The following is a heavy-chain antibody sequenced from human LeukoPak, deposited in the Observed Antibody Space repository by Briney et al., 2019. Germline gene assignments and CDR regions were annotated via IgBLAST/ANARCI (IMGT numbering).Heavy chain of an antibody. CDR2: ISYDGSNK. Sequence: PGGSLRLSCAASGFTFSSYAMHWVRQAPGKGLEWVAVISYDGSNKYYADSVKGRFTISRDNSKNTLYLQMNSLRAEDTAVYYCFGPPGHNTVGNAFDIWGQGTMVTVSS. V-gene: IGHV3-30-3*01. J-gene: IGHJ3*02. D-gene: IGHD4-11*01. CDR1: GFTFSSYA. CDR3: FGPPGHNTVGNAFDI.